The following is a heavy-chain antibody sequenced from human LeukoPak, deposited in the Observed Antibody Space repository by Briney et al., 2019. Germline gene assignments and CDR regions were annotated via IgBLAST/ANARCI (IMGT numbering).Heavy chain of an antibody. Sequence: SETLSLTCTVSGYSISSGYYWGWIRQPPGKGLEWIGSIYHSGSTYYNPSLKSRVTISVDTSKNQFSLKLSSVTAADTAVYYCARDSSGYYWGDYYYYYMDVWGKGTTVTVSS. J-gene: IGHJ6*03. D-gene: IGHD3-22*01. CDR3: ARDSSGYYWGDYYYYYMDV. CDR1: GYSISSGYY. V-gene: IGHV4-38-2*02. CDR2: IYHSGST.